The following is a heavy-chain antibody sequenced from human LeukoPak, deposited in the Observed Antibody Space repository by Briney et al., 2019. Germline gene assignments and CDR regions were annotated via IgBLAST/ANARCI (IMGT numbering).Heavy chain of an antibody. CDR3: ARGWDYDSRGGFDY. CDR2: ISAYNGNT. J-gene: IGHJ4*02. D-gene: IGHD3-22*01. Sequence: GATVKVSCKASGYTFTSYGISWVRQAPGQGLEWMGWISAYNGNTNYAQKLQGRVTMTTDTSTSTAYMELRSLRSDDTAVYYCARGWDYDSRGGFDYWGQGTLVTVSS. V-gene: IGHV1-18*01. CDR1: GYTFTSYG.